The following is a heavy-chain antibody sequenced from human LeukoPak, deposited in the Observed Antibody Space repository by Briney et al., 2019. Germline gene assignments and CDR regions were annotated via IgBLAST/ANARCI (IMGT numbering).Heavy chain of an antibody. J-gene: IGHJ4*02. D-gene: IGHD3-10*01. Sequence: SETLSLTCAVYGGSFSGYYWSWIRQPPGKGLEWIGEISHSGSTNYNPSLKSRVTISVDTSKNQFSLKLSSVTAADTAVYYCARGKPRYGSGSYRIYYFDYWGQGTLVTVSS. CDR2: ISHSGST. CDR1: GGSFSGYY. V-gene: IGHV4-34*01. CDR3: ARGKPRYGSGSYRIYYFDY.